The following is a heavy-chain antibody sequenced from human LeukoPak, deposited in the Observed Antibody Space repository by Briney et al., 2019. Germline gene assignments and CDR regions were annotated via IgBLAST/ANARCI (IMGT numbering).Heavy chain of an antibody. J-gene: IGHJ4*02. D-gene: IGHD1-1*01. CDR1: GFTFSSYS. CDR3: ARALTTLTYEGY. Sequence: GGSLRLSCAASGFTFSSYSMNWVRQAPGKGLEWVSSISSSSSYIYYADSVKGRFTISRDNAKNSLYLQMNSLRAEDTAVYYCARALTTLTYEGYWGQGTLVTVSS. V-gene: IGHV3-21*01. CDR2: ISSSSSYI.